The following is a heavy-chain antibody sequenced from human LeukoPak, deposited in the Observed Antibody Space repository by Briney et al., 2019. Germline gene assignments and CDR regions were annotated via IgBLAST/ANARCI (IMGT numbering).Heavy chain of an antibody. J-gene: IGHJ4*02. V-gene: IGHV3-21*01. CDR2: ISSSSTYI. Sequence: GGSLRLSCAASGFTFSSYSMNWVRQAPGKGLEWVSSISSSSTYIYYTDSVKGRFTISRDDASNSLALQMNSLRAEDTAVYYCASGMDYTSVHTWSPVWGQGTLVTVSS. D-gene: IGHD3-10*01. CDR3: ASGMDYTSVHTWSPV. CDR1: GFTFSSYS.